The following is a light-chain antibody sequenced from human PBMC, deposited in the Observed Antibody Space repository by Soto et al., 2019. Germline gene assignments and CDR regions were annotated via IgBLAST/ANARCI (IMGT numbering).Light chain of an antibody. CDR2: DAS. V-gene: IGKV1-6*01. CDR1: QGIRNG. J-gene: IGKJ1*01. CDR3: LQEYSSSWT. Sequence: AIQMTQSPSSLSASVGDRVTITCRASQGIRNGLGWYQQKPGKAPNLLIYDASSLQGGVPSRFSGSGFGTDFTLTISSLQPEDYATYYCLQEYSSSWTFGQGTKVDIK.